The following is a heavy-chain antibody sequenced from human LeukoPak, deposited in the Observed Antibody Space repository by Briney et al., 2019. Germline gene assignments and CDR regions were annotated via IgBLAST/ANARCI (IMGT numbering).Heavy chain of an antibody. Sequence: GGSLRLSCAASGFTFSSYSMNWVRQAPGKGLEWVSYISSSSSTIYYADSVKGRFTISRDNAKNSLYLQMNSLRAEDTAVYYCVRDLPCTGGSCYSTPDDYWGQGTLVTVSS. CDR1: GFTFSSYS. D-gene: IGHD2-15*01. V-gene: IGHV3-48*01. CDR2: ISSSSSTI. CDR3: VRDLPCTGGSCYSTPDDY. J-gene: IGHJ4*02.